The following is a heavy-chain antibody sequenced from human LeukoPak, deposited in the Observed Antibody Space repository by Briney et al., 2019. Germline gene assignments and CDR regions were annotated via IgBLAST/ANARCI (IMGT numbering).Heavy chain of an antibody. V-gene: IGHV3-23*01. D-gene: IGHD2-21*02. CDR2: ISGSGGST. CDR3: AKDHIVVVTATPNFDY. CDR1: GFTFSSYG. J-gene: IGHJ4*02. Sequence: GGSLRLSCAASGFTFSSYGMSWVRQAPGKGLEWASAISGSGGSTYYADSVKGRFTISRDNSKNTLYLQMNSLRAEDTAVYYCAKDHIVVVTATPNFDYWGQGTLVTVSS.